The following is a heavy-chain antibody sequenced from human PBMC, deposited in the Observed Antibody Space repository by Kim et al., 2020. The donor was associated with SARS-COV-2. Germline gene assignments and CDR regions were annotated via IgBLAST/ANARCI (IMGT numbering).Heavy chain of an antibody. V-gene: IGHV3-30*14. CDR1: GFTFSTYA. Sequence: GGSLRLSCAASGFTFSTYAMHWVRQAPGKGLEWAAVISYDGWNTYYADSVKGRFTISRDNAKNTLYLQMNNLRSEDTAVYYCATSDNYYYGSGGYWGQGTLVTVSS. J-gene: IGHJ4*02. CDR3: ATSDNYYYGSGGY. D-gene: IGHD3-10*01. CDR2: ISYDGWNT.